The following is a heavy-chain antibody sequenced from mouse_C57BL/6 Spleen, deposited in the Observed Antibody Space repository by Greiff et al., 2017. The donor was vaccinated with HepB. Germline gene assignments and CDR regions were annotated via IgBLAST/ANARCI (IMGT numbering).Heavy chain of an antibody. J-gene: IGHJ2*01. CDR1: GYTFTSYW. D-gene: IGHD1-1*01. Sequence: QVQLQQPGTELVKPGASVKLSCKASGYTFTSYWMHWVKQRPGQGLEWIGNINPSNGGTNYNAKFKSKATLTVDKSSSTAYMQLSSLTSEDAAVYYCARARSLLLRSDYFDYWGQGTTLTVAS. CDR2: INPSNGGT. V-gene: IGHV1-53*01. CDR3: ARARSLLLRSDYFDY.